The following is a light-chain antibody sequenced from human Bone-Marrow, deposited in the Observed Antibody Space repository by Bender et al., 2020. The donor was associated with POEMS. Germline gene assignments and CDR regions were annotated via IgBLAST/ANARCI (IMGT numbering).Light chain of an antibody. J-gene: IGLJ3*02. CDR2: EVS. Sequence: QSALTQPASVPGSLGQSITISCTGTSSDVGGYVLVSWYQQHPGKAPKLMIYEVSKRPSGVSSRFSGSKSGNTASLTISGLQTEDEADYYCCSYAGSSRVFGGGTKLTVL. CDR1: SSDVGGYVL. CDR3: CSYAGSSRV. V-gene: IGLV2-23*02.